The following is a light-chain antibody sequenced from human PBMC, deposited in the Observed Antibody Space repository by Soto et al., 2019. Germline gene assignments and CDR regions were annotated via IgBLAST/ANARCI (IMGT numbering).Light chain of an antibody. V-gene: IGLV4-69*01. J-gene: IGLJ3*02. CDR3: QTWGTGIWV. CDR1: SGHSSYA. Sequence: VVTQSPSASASLGASVKLTCTLSSGHSSYAIAWHQQQPEKGPRYLMKLNSDGSHSKGDGIADRFSGSSSGAERYLTIASLQSEDEADYYCQTWGTGIWVFGGGTKLTVL. CDR2: LNSDGSH.